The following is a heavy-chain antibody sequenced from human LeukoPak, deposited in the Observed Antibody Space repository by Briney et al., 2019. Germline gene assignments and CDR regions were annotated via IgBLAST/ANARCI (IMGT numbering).Heavy chain of an antibody. D-gene: IGHD3-22*01. V-gene: IGHV3-11*01. J-gene: IGHJ4*02. CDR2: ISSSGRTI. Sequence: GGSLRLSCAASGITVSNYYMTWIRQAPGKGLEWISYISSSGRTIYYADSVKGRFTISRDNPKNTLYLQMNSLRAEDTAVYFCAKRGVVIRVILVGFHKEAYYFDSWGQGALVTVSS. CDR3: AKRGVVIRVILVGFHKEAYYFDS. CDR1: GITVSNYY.